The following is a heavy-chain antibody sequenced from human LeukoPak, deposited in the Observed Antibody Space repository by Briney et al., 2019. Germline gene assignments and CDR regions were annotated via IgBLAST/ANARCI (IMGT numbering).Heavy chain of an antibody. D-gene: IGHD6-13*01. V-gene: IGHV4-59*01. CDR3: ARARAPYSSSWYREHYGMDV. Sequence: PSETLSLTCTVSGGSISSFYCSWIRQPPGKGLEWIGYIYYSGSTNYNPSLKSRVTISVDTSKNQFSLKLSSVTAADTAVYYCARARAPYSSSWYREHYGMDVWGQGTTVTVSS. J-gene: IGHJ6*02. CDR1: GGSISSFY. CDR2: IYYSGST.